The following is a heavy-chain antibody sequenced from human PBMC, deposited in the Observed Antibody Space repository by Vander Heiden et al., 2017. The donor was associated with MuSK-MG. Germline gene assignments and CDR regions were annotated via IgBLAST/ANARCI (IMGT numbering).Heavy chain of an antibody. CDR3: ALGGGFLWWTPSNAFDI. D-gene: IGHD2-21*01. J-gene: IGHJ3*02. CDR1: GYTCTGYY. CDR2: INPNSGGT. Sequence: QVQLGQSGAEVAKPGASVKVPCKASGYTCTGYYIHWVRQAPGQGLEWMGWINPNSGGTNFLKRFQGRVTMTRDTSISTAYMDLSGLTSDDTAVYYCALGGGFLWWTPSNAFDIWGQGTMVTVSS. V-gene: IGHV1-2*02.